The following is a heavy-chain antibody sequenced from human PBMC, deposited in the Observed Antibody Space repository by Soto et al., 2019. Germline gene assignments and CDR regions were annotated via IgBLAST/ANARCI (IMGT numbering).Heavy chain of an antibody. CDR1: GYTFTSYG. CDR2: FDPEDGET. Sequence: GASVKVSCKASGYTFTSYGISWVRQAPGKGLEWMGGFDPEDGETIYAQKFQGRVTMTEDTSTDTAYMELSSLRSEDTALYYCATKLVTTYGSGYYFDYWGQGTLVTVSS. D-gene: IGHD4-17*01. V-gene: IGHV1-24*01. J-gene: IGHJ4*02. CDR3: ATKLVTTYGSGYYFDY.